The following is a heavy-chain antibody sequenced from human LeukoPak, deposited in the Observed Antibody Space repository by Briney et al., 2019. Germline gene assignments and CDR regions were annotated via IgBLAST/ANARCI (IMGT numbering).Heavy chain of an antibody. CDR3: AREGVTLVRGVVLDYYGMGV. V-gene: IGHV6-1*01. J-gene: IGHJ6*02. Sequence: SQTLSLTCAISRDSVSSSSATWNWIRQSPSRGLEWLGRTYYKSKWYNDYAVSVKSRITINPDTSSNQFSLQLNSVTPEDTAVYYCAREGVTLVRGVVLDYYGMGVWGQGTTVTVSS. CDR2: TYYKSKWYN. D-gene: IGHD3-10*01. CDR1: RDSVSSSSAT.